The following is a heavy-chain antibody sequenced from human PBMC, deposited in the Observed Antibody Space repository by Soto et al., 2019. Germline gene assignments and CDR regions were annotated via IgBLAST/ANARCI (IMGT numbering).Heavy chain of an antibody. Sequence: EVQLLESGGGLVQPGGSLRLSCAASGFTFSTYAMSWVRQAPGKGLEWVSVITVSGGSTLYADSVKGRFTISRDNSQNTLYLQMNSLRAEDTGVYYCAKGGWNTWFDPWGQGTLVTVSS. V-gene: IGHV3-23*01. D-gene: IGHD3-10*01. CDR2: ITVSGGST. CDR3: AKGGWNTWFDP. CDR1: GFTFSTYA. J-gene: IGHJ5*02.